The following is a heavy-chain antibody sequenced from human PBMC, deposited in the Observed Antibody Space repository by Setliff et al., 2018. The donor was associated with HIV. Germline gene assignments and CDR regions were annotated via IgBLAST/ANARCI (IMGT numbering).Heavy chain of an antibody. V-gene: IGHV3-48*01. J-gene: IGHJ4*02. D-gene: IGHD6-19*01. CDR2: IGKAGTK. CDR1: GFSFSNYH. Sequence: GGSLRLSCAASGFSFSNYHMHWVRQAPGRGLEWVSFIGKAGTKYYTDSVKGRFTISRDNTKNSLYLQMNSLRAEDTAIYYCARVLENSGSDYWGQGTLVTVSS. CDR3: ARVLENSGSDY.